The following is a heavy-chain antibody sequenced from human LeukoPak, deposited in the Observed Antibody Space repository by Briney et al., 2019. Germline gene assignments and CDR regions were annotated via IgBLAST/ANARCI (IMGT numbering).Heavy chain of an antibody. D-gene: IGHD1-26*01. CDR2: IYDTGST. J-gene: IGHJ4*02. Sequence: PSETLSLTCTVSGDSIRSNNYYWGRIRQPPGKGLEWIGSIYDTGSTFYNPSLKSRVIISVDTSKNQFSLKLSSVTAADTAVYYCARAVRGSYRPFDYWGQGTLVTVSS. CDR3: ARAVRGSYRPFDY. V-gene: IGHV4-39*02. CDR1: GDSIRSNNYY.